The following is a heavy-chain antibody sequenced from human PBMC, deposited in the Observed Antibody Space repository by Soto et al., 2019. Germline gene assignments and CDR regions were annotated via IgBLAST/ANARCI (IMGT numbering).Heavy chain of an antibody. D-gene: IGHD5-18*01. Sequence: PGGSLRLSCAASGFTFSIYGVHWVRQAPGKGLEWVAVISYDGSDKYYAESVKGRFAISRDNSKNTLYLQINSLRPEDTALYYCVRSKGGYSYGTPFDYWGQGTLVTVSS. J-gene: IGHJ4*02. CDR3: VRSKGGYSYGTPFDY. CDR1: GFTFSIYG. V-gene: IGHV3-30*09. CDR2: ISYDGSDK.